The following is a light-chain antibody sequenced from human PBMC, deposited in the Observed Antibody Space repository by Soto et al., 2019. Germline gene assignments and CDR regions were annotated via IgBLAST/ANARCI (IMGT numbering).Light chain of an antibody. V-gene: IGKV3-15*01. J-gene: IGKJ5*01. Sequence: EIVMTQSPATLSVSPGERATLSCRASQSVSIKLAWYQQKPGQAPSLLIYDTSTRATGIPARFSGSESGTEFTLTISSLQSEDFAVYYCQQYNNWPPFTFGQGTRLEIK. CDR3: QQYNNWPPFT. CDR2: DTS. CDR1: QSVSIK.